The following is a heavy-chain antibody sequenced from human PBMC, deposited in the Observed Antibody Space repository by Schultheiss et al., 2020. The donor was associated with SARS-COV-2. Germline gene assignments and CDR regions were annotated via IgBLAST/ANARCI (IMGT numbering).Heavy chain of an antibody. J-gene: IGHJ4*02. D-gene: IGHD2-2*01. Sequence: GGSLRLSCAASGFTFSSYSMNWVRQAPGKGLEWVSYISSSSSTIYYADSVKGRFTISRDNAKNSLYLQMNSLRAEDTAVYYCARGRLLGYCSSTSCYFYWGQGTLVTVSS. CDR3: ARGRLLGYCSSTSCYFY. CDR2: ISSSSSTI. CDR1: GFTFSSYS. V-gene: IGHV3-48*01.